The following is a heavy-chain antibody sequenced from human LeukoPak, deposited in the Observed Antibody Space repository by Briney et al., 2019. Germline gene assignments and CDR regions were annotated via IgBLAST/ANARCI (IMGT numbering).Heavy chain of an antibody. J-gene: IGHJ4*02. CDR3: ARSRGYFDY. D-gene: IGHD6-13*01. V-gene: IGHV4-59*01. Sequence: PSETLSLTCTVSGGSISSYYWSWIRQPPGKGLEGIGYIYYSGSTNYNPSLKRRVTISLDTSKNQFSCSLRSVHAARTALNYCARSRGYFDYWGQGTLVTVSS. CDR2: IYYSGST. CDR1: GGSISSYY.